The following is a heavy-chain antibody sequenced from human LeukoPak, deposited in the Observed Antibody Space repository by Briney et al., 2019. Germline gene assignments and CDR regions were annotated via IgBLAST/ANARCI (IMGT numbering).Heavy chain of an antibody. V-gene: IGHV3-9*01. CDR3: AKSSGAIAAYYFDY. CDR2: ISWNSGSI. D-gene: IGHD6-25*01. J-gene: IGHJ4*02. Sequence: GGSLRLSCAASGFTFDDYAMHWVRQAPGKGLEWVSGISWNSGSIGYVDSVKGRFTISRDNAKNSLYLQMNSLRAEDTALYYCAKSSGAIAAYYFDYWGQGTLVTVSS. CDR1: GFTFDDYA.